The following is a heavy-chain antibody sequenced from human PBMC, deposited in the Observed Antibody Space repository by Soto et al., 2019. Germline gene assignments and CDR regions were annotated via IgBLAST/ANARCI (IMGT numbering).Heavy chain of an antibody. CDR1: GYTFTSYG. CDR3: ARLLYGVKYNWFDP. D-gene: IGHD4-17*01. V-gene: IGHV1-18*01. CDR2: ISAYNGNT. J-gene: IGHJ5*02. Sequence: GASVKVSCKASGYTFTSYGISWVRQAPGQGLEWMGWISAYNGNTNYAQKLQGRVTMTTDTSTSTAYMELRSLRSDDTAVYYCARLLYGVKYNWFDPWGQGTLVTVSS.